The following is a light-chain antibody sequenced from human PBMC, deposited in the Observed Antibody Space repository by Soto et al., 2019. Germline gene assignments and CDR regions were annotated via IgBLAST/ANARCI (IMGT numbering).Light chain of an antibody. Sequence: EIVLTQSPGTLSLSTWERATLSCRASRSVGAYLAWYQQSPGLAPRLLIYAASSRATGIPDRFSGSGSGTDFTLTISRLEPEDFAVYYCQQYGSSPLWTFGQGTKVDIK. CDR3: QQYGSSPLWT. CDR2: AAS. V-gene: IGKV3-20*01. J-gene: IGKJ1*01. CDR1: RSVGAY.